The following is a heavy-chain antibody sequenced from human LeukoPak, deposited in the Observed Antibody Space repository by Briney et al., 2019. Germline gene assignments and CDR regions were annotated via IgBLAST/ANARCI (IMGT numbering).Heavy chain of an antibody. D-gene: IGHD6-13*01. CDR2: IYSGGST. J-gene: IGHJ4*02. Sequence: GALRLSCAASGFTVSSNYMSWVRPAPGKGLGWVSVIYSGGSTYYADSVKGRFTISRHNSKNTLYLQMNSLRAEDTAVYYCARDSLAAAGTSVWGQGTLVTVSS. CDR1: GFTVSSNY. V-gene: IGHV3-53*04. CDR3: ARDSLAAAGTSV.